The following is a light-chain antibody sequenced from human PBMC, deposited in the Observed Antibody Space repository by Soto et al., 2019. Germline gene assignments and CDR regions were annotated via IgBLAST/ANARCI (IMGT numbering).Light chain of an antibody. Sequence: QSVPTQPASVSGSPGQSVAISCTGTSSDVGAYNYISWYQEHSGKAPKLLLSEVSNRPAGLSDRFSGSKSGNTASLTISGRQAEDEADYYCSSLTTSFTYVYGSGTKVTVL. J-gene: IGLJ1*01. CDR3: SSLTTSFTYV. V-gene: IGLV2-14*01. CDR1: SSDVGAYNY. CDR2: EVS.